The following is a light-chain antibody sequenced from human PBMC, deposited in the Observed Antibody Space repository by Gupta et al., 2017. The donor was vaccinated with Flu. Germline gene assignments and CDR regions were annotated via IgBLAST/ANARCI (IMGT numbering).Light chain of an antibody. CDR2: DAS. CDR1: QNINDY. CDR3: QQEDSYPRT. J-gene: IGKJ1*01. Sequence: AIRITPSPSSLSASTGDRVTSTCRASQNINDYLAWYQQKPGTAPKLLIYDASTRQSGVPSRFSGSGCGTDFTLTVSGRQSEDFATYYCQQEDSYPRTFGQGTKVEIK. V-gene: IGKV1-8*01.